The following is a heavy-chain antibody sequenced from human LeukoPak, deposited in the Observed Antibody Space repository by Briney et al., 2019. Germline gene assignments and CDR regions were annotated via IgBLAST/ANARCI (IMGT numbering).Heavy chain of an antibody. CDR1: GFPFSNYG. D-gene: IGHD2-15*01. Sequence: PGGSLRLSCAASGFPFSNYGMHWVRQAPGKGLEWVALIYYDGSNKYYADSMKGRFTISSDNSKNTRYLQMNSLRAEDTAVYYCAKDGDLTVAIDYWGQGTLVTVSS. CDR3: AKDGDLTVAIDY. V-gene: IGHV3-30*18. J-gene: IGHJ4*02. CDR2: IYYDGSNK.